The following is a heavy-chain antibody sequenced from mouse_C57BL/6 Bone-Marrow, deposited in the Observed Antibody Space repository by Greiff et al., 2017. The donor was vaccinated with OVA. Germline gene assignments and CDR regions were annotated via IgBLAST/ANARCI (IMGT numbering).Heavy chain of an antibody. CDR2: IDPEDGET. CDR1: GFNIKDYY. CDR3: ASAYYRVRFAY. V-gene: IGHV14-2*01. Sequence: EVQLQQSGAELVKPGASVKLSCTASGFNIKDYYMHWLKQRTEQGLEWIGRIDPEDGETKYAPKFQGKATITADTSSNTAYLQLSSLTSEDTAVYYCASAYYRVRFAYCGQGTLVTVSA. D-gene: IGHD2-14*01. J-gene: IGHJ3*01.